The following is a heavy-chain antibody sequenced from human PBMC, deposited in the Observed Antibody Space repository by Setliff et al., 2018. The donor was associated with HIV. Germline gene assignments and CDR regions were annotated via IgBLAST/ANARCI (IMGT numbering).Heavy chain of an antibody. D-gene: IGHD2-15*01. CDR3: AKAFGYCSGGSCPVLMDV. V-gene: IGHV3-7*01. J-gene: IGHJ6*03. CDR1: GFTFSSYW. Sequence: LGGSLRLSCAASGFTFSSYWMSWVRQAPGKGLEWVANIKQDGSEKYYADSVKGRFTISRDNSKNTLYPQMNSLRAKDAAVYYCAKAFGYCSGGSCPVLMDVWGKGTTVTVSS. CDR2: IKQDGSEK.